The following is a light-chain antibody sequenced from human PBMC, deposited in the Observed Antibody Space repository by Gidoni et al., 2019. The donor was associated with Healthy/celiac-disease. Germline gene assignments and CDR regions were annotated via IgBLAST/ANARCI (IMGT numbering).Light chain of an antibody. CDR3: LQSYNTPLLT. CDR2: AAS. Sequence: ISFTPSPSSLSASAGDIVTITCRASQSINTYLNWYQQKPGKASKLLIYAASSLQSGVSSRFSGSGSGTDFTLTINSIQPEDAAYYYCLQSYNTPLLTFGRGTKVEIK. J-gene: IGKJ4*01. CDR1: QSINTY. V-gene: IGKV1-39*01.